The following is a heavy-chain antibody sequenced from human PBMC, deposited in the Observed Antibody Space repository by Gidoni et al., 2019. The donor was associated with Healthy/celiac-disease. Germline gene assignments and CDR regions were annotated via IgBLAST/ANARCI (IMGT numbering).Heavy chain of an antibody. CDR1: GGTFSSYA. Sequence: QVQLVQSGAEVKKPGSSVKVSCKASGGTFSSYAISWVRQAPGQGLEWMGGIIPIFGTANYAQKFQGRVTITADESTSTAYMELSSLRSEDTAVYYCARLANCSGGSCYSRRFNWFDPWGQGTLVTVSS. CDR2: IIPIFGTA. CDR3: ARLANCSGGSCYSRRFNWFDP. D-gene: IGHD2-15*01. V-gene: IGHV1-69*01. J-gene: IGHJ5*02.